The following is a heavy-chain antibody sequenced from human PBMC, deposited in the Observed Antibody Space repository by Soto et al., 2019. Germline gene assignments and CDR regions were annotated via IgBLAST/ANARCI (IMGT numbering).Heavy chain of an antibody. Sequence: PSETLSLTCTVSGGSISSGGYYWSWIRQHPGKGLEWIGYIYYSGSTYYNPSLKSRVTISVDTSKNQFSLKLSSVTAADTAVYYCARDRYDILTGYPNWFEPWGQGTLVTVSS. J-gene: IGHJ5*02. D-gene: IGHD3-9*01. CDR1: GGSISSGGYY. CDR3: ARDRYDILTGYPNWFEP. CDR2: IYYSGST. V-gene: IGHV4-31*03.